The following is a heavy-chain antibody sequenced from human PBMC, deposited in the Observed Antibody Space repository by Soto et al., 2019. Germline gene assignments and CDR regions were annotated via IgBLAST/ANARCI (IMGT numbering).Heavy chain of an antibody. CDR2: IIPIFGTA. D-gene: IGHD6-6*01. CDR1: GGTFSSYA. J-gene: IGHJ6*02. CDR3: ASGGYSSSYHYYYYGMDV. Sequence: GASVKVSCKASGGTFSSYAISWVRQAPGQGPEWMGGIIPIFGTANYAQKFQGRVTITADESTSTAYMELSSLRSEDTAVYYCASGGYSSSYHYYYYGMDVWGQGTTVTVSS. V-gene: IGHV1-69*13.